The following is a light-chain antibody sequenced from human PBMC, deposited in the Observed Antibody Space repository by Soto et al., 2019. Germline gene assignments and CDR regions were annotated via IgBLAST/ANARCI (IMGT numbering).Light chain of an antibody. CDR1: GSDVGGNNY. CDR3: SSYTSSSTPMV. Sequence: QSALTQPASVSGSPGQSITISCTATGSDVGGNNYVSWYQQHPGKAPKLMIYDVSNRPSGVSNRFSGSKSGNTASLTISGLQAEDEADYYCSSYTSSSTPMVFGGGTKLTVL. V-gene: IGLV2-14*01. J-gene: IGLJ2*01. CDR2: DVS.